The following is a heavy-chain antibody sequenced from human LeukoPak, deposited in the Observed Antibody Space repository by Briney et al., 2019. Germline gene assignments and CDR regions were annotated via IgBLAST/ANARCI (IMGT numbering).Heavy chain of an antibody. J-gene: IGHJ3*01. CDR3: ARSERIIMILGGAFDV. CDR1: GDSISSYY. D-gene: IGHD3-22*01. V-gene: IGHV4-59*08. Sequence: SETLSLTCTVSGDSISSYYWSWIRQPPGKGLEWIGYIYYSGSTNYNPSLKSRVTISLDTSKNQFSLKLSSVTAADTAVYFCARSERIIMILGGAFDVWGQGTMVTVSS. CDR2: IYYSGST.